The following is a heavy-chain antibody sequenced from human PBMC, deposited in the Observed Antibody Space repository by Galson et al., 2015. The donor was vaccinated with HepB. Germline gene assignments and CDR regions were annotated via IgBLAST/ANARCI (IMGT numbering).Heavy chain of an antibody. V-gene: IGHV1-69*13. D-gene: IGHD3-10*01. Sequence: SVKVSCKASGGTFSSYAISWVRQAPGQGLEWMGGIIPIFGTANYAQKFQGRVTITADESTSTAYMELSSLRSEDTAVYYCATSGSGSWPLGGPYYYGMDVWGQGTTVTASS. J-gene: IGHJ6*02. CDR3: ATSGSGSWPLGGPYYYGMDV. CDR1: GGTFSSYA. CDR2: IIPIFGTA.